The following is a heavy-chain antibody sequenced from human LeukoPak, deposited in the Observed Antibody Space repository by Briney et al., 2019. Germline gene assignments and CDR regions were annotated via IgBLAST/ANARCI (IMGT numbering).Heavy chain of an antibody. J-gene: IGHJ4*02. V-gene: IGHV1-2*02. CDR3: ARDGNVLRFLEWPTPPDY. CDR2: INPNSGGT. D-gene: IGHD3-3*01. Sequence: ASVKVSCKASGYTFTGYYMHWVRQAPGQGLEWMGWINPNSGGTNYAQKFQGRVTMTRDTSLSTAYMELSRLRSDDTAVYYCARDGNVLRFLEWPTPPDYWGQGTLVTVSS. CDR1: GYTFTGYY.